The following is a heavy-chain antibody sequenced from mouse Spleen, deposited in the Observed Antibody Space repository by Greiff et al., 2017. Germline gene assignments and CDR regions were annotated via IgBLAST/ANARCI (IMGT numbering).Heavy chain of an antibody. Sequence: QVQLKQPGAELVKPGASVKLSCKASGYTFTSYWMQWVKQRPGQGLEWIGEIDPSDSYTNYNQKFKGKATLTVDTSSSTAYMQLSSLTSEDSAVYYCARKRGTGNFDYWGQGTTLTVSS. CDR1: GYTFTSYW. CDR2: IDPSDSYT. CDR3: ARKRGTGNFDY. J-gene: IGHJ2*01. D-gene: IGHD4-1*01. V-gene: IGHV1-50*01.